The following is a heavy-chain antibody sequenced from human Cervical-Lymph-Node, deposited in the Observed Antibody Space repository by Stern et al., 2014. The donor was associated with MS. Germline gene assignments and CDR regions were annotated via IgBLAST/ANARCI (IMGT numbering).Heavy chain of an antibody. CDR3: ARGLLGSENAFDI. V-gene: IGHV1-18*01. D-gene: IGHD2-15*01. J-gene: IGHJ3*02. Sequence: QLVPSGAEVKKPGASVKVSCKGSGYTFTSYGISWVRQAPGQGLEWMGRVSTYNGNTNYAQKLQGRVTITTDTATSTAYMELRSLRSDDTAVYYCARGLLGSENAFDIWGQGTMVTVSS. CDR2: VSTYNGNT. CDR1: GYTFTSYG.